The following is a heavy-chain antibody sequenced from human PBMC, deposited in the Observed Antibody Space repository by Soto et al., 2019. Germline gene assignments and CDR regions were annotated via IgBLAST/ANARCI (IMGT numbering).Heavy chain of an antibody. CDR3: AKGVTV. D-gene: IGHD2-21*02. CDR1: GFTFSSYG. J-gene: IGHJ4*02. CDR2: ISYDGSNK. V-gene: IGHV3-30*18. Sequence: GGSLRLSCAASGFTFSSYGMHWVRQAPGKGLEWVAVISYDGSNKYYADSVKGRFTISRDNSKNTLYLQMNSLRAEDTAVYYSAKGVTVWGKGTLVTVSS.